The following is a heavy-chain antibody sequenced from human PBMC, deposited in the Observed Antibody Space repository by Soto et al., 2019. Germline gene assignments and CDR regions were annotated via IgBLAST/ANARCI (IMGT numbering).Heavy chain of an antibody. CDR2: ISDTIGAT. CDR1: GFVFSAYA. D-gene: IGHD6-19*01. Sequence: EVKLLESGGGLVQPGGSLKLSCAAFGFVFSAYAMSWLRQAPGKGLEWVSTISDTIGATDYADSVKGRFTISRDISRNTLYLEMNNLRAEDTAMYYCAKAQWLLGGDYFDSWGQGALVTVSS. CDR3: AKAQWLLGGDYFDS. J-gene: IGHJ4*02. V-gene: IGHV3-23*01.